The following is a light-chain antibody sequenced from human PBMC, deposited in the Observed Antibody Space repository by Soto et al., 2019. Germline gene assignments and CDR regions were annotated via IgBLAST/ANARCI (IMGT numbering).Light chain of an antibody. V-gene: IGKV1D-12*01. J-gene: IGKJ2*01. CDR2: AAS. CDR3: QQANSFPRT. Sequence: DIPMTQSPSSVSASVGDRVTITCRASQGIGRWLAWYQQKPGKAPNLIIYAASSLQSGVPSRFSGSGSGTDFALTISSLQPEDFATYYCQQANSFPRTFGQGTKLEIK. CDR1: QGIGRW.